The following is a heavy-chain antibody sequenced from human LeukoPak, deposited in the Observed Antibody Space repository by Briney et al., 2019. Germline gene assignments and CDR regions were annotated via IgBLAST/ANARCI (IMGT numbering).Heavy chain of an antibody. CDR3: ASSYCSGGSCPGDFDY. Sequence: ASVKVSCKDSGYTFTSYGISWVRQAPGQGLEWMGWISAYNGNTNYAQKLQGRVTMTTDTSTSTAYMELRSLRSDDTAVYSCASSYCSGGSCPGDFDYWGQGTLVTVSS. J-gene: IGHJ4*02. CDR1: GYTFTSYG. V-gene: IGHV1-18*01. CDR2: ISAYNGNT. D-gene: IGHD2-15*01.